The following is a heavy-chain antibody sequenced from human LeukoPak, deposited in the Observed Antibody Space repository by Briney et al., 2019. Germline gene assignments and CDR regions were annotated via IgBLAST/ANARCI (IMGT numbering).Heavy chain of an antibody. D-gene: IGHD3-10*01. V-gene: IGHV3-48*04. J-gene: IGHJ3*02. Sequence: PGGSLRLSCAASGFTFSSSSMNWVRQAPGKGLEWVSFISGTSSTIYYVDSVKGRFTISRDNAENSLYLQMNSLRAEDTAVYYCAKSALRITMVQGVWAPDAFDIWGQGTMVTVSS. CDR1: GFTFSSSS. CDR3: AKSALRITMVQGVWAPDAFDI. CDR2: ISGTSSTI.